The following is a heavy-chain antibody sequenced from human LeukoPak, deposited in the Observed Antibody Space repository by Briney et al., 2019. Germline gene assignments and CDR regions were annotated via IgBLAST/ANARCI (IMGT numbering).Heavy chain of an antibody. V-gene: IGHV4-39*01. CDR2: MYQSGNT. Sequence: PPETLSLTCTVSGGSISSISYYWGWIRQPPGKGLEWIGSMYQSGNTYYNPSLKSRVTISVDTSKNQFSLKLSSVTAADTAVYYCARHSAGVLSHFDSWGQGTPVTVSS. J-gene: IGHJ4*02. D-gene: IGHD2-8*01. CDR3: ARHSAGVLSHFDS. CDR1: GGSISSISYY.